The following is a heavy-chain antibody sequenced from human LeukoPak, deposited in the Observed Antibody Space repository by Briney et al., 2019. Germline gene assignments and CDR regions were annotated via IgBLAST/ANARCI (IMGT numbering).Heavy chain of an antibody. CDR3: ARDLGVRGPYYFDY. CDR2: ISGSGAYT. D-gene: IGHD3-10*01. Sequence: GGSLRRSCAASGFTFNSYAMSWVRQAPGKGLEWVSTISGSGAYTYYADSVKGRFTISRDNSKNTLYLQMNSLRAEDTAVYYCARDLGVRGPYYFDYWGQGTLVTVSS. V-gene: IGHV3-23*01. CDR1: GFTFNSYA. J-gene: IGHJ4*02.